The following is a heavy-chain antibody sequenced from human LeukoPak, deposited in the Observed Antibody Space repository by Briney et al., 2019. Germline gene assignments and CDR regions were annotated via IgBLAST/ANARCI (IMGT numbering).Heavy chain of an antibody. CDR2: IYTSGST. CDR1: GGSISNYY. Sequence: SETLSLTCTVSGGSISNYYWSWIRQPAGKGLEWIGRIYTSGSTNYNPSLKSRVTMSVDTSKNQFSLKLSSVTAADTAVYYCARHSNYGSGSYYRYWFDPWGQGTLVTVSS. J-gene: IGHJ5*02. V-gene: IGHV4-4*07. D-gene: IGHD3-10*01. CDR3: ARHSNYGSGSYYRYWFDP.